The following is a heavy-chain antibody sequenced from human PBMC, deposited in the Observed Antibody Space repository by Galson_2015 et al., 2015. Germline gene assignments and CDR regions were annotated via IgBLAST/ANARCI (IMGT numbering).Heavy chain of an antibody. CDR1: GFTFDVYG. D-gene: IGHD3-22*01. J-gene: IGHJ4*02. CDR2: INWNGGST. V-gene: IGHV3-20*01. CDR3: ARVGGVYYYDSSGYTH. Sequence: SLRLSCAASGFTFDVYGMSWVRQAPGKGLEWVSGINWNGGSTGYADSVKGRFTISRDNAKNSLYLQMNSLRAEDTALYHCARVGGVYYYDSSGYTHWGRGTLVTVSS.